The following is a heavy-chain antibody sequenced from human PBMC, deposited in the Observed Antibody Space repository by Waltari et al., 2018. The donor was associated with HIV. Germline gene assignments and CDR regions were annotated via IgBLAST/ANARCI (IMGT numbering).Heavy chain of an antibody. J-gene: IGHJ4*02. CDR3: ARQKITILPGDLLDY. D-gene: IGHD3-3*01. CDR1: GGSISSSSYY. V-gene: IGHV4-39*01. Sequence: QLQLQESGPGLVTPSETLSLTCTVSGGSISSSSYYWGWIRQPPGKGLEWIGSIYYSGSTYYNPSLKSRVTISVDTSKNQFSLKLSSVTAADTAVYYCARQKITILPGDLLDYWGQGTLVTVSS. CDR2: IYYSGST.